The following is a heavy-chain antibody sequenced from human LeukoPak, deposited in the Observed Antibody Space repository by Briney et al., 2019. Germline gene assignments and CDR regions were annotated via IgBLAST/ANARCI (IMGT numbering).Heavy chain of an antibody. Sequence: PSETLSLTCTVSGGSISSYYWSWIRQPPGKGLEWIGYIYYSGSTYYNPSLKSRVTISVDTSKNQFSLKLSSVTAADTAVYYCATLQLGFGAIGDFGVRWGQGTLVTVSS. CDR1: GGSISSYY. CDR3: ATLQLGFGAIGDFGVR. V-gene: IGHV4-59*08. J-gene: IGHJ4*02. CDR2: IYYSGST. D-gene: IGHD3-3*01.